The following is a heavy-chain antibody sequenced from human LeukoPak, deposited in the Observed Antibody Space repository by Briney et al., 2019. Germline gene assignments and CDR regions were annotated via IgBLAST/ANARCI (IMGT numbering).Heavy chain of an antibody. CDR3: ARGGYGSGWDYMDV. J-gene: IGHJ6*03. V-gene: IGHV4-34*01. CDR2: INHSGNT. D-gene: IGHD3-10*01. Sequence: SETLSLTCAVYGGSFSGYYWNWIRQPPGKGLEWIGGINHSGNTNYNPSLKSRVTISVDTSKNQFSLKLSSVTAADTAVYYCARGGYGSGWDYMDVWGKGTTVTVSS. CDR1: GGSFSGYY.